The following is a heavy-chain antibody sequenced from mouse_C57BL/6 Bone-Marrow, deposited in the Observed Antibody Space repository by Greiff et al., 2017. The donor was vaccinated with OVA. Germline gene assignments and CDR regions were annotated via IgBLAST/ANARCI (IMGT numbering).Heavy chain of an antibody. J-gene: IGHJ2*01. CDR1: GFTFSSYA. CDR3: ATYYGSRYFDY. V-gene: IGHV5-4*03. CDR2: ISDGGSYT. Sequence: EVKLVESGGGLVKPGGSLKLSCAASGFTFSSYAMSWVRQTPEKRLEWVATISDGGSYTYYPDNVKGRFTISRDNAKNKLYLQMSHLKSEDTAMYYCATYYGSRYFDYWGQGTTLTVSS. D-gene: IGHD1-1*01.